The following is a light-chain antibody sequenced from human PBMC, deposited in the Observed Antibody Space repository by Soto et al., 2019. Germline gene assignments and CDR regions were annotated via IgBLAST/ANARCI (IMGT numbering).Light chain of an antibody. CDR2: WAS. Sequence: DIVMTQSPDSLAVSLGERATINCRSSQSLLYSSNNKNYLVWYQQKPGQPPRPLLYWASTREFGVPDRFSGSGSGTDFTLTISSLQAEDVAVYYCHQYHSVPHTFGQGTKLEIK. V-gene: IGKV4-1*01. CDR3: HQYHSVPHT. CDR1: QSLLYSSNNKNY. J-gene: IGKJ2*01.